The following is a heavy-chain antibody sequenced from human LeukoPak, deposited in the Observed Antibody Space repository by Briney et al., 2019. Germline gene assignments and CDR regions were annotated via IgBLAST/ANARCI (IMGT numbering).Heavy chain of an antibody. CDR3: AVQTTVTTFDDY. CDR2: INPNSGGT. CDR1: EYTFTGYY. Sequence: ASVKVSCKASEYTFTGYYMHWVRQAPGQGLEWMGWINPNSGGTNYAQKFQGRVTMTRDTSISTAYMELSRLRSDDTAVYYCAVQTTVTTFDDYWGQGTLVTVSS. J-gene: IGHJ4*02. V-gene: IGHV1-2*02. D-gene: IGHD4-17*01.